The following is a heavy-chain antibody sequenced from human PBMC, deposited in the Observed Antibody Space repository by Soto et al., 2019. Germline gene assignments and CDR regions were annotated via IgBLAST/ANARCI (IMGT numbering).Heavy chain of an antibody. CDR3: AKGVYDSSGYNWFDP. CDR2: ISGSGGST. Sequence: GGSLRLSCAASGFTFSSYAMSWVRQAPGKGLEWVSAISGSGGSTYYADSVKGRFTISRDNSKNTLYLQMNSLRAEDTAVYYCAKGVYDSSGYNWFDPWGQGTLVTVSS. J-gene: IGHJ5*02. D-gene: IGHD3-22*01. V-gene: IGHV3-23*01. CDR1: GFTFSSYA.